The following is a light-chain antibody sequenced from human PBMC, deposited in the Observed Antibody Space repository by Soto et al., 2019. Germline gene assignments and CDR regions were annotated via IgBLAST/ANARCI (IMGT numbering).Light chain of an antibody. CDR1: QGINHY. V-gene: IGKV1-27*01. Sequence: DIQMTQSPSSLSASVGDRVTITCRASQGINHYLAWFQQKPGKVPKLLIYATSTLQSGVPSRFSGSGFGTDFTLTISSLQPEDVTTYYCQKPNSAPLLFGPGTKAAIK. J-gene: IGKJ3*01. CDR2: ATS. CDR3: QKPNSAPLL.